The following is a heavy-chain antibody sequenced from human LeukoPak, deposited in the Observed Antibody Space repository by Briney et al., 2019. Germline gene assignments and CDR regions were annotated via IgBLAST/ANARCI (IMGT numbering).Heavy chain of an antibody. J-gene: IGHJ6*03. CDR2: ISGSGGST. CDR3: AKITLWELDNYYYMED. D-gene: IGHD1-26*01. V-gene: IGHV3-23*01. CDR1: GFTFSSYA. Sequence: SGGSLRLSCAASGFTFSSYAMSWVRQAPGKGLKWVAAISGSGGSTYYADSVKGRFTISRDNSKNTLYLQMNSLRAEDTAVYYCAKITLWELDNYYYMEDWGKGTTVTVSS.